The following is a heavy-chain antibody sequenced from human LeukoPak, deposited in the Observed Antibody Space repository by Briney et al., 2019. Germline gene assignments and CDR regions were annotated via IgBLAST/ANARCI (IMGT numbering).Heavy chain of an antibody. D-gene: IGHD2-15*01. V-gene: IGHV3-43*02. CDR1: GFTFKDYG. CDR2: ISGDGRSA. Sequence: PGGSLRLSCAASGFTFKDYGMHWVRLAPGKGLEWVSLISGDGRSAYYATSVKGRFTISRDNSKNSLYLQMNSLRTEDTALYYCAKDSIETQDIVVVVTSYFDYWSQGTLVTVSS. CDR3: AKDSIETQDIVVVVTSYFDY. J-gene: IGHJ4*02.